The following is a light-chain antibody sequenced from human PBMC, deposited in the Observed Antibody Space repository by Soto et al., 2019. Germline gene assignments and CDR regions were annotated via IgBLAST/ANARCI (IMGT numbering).Light chain of an antibody. J-gene: IGKJ1*01. CDR2: KAS. V-gene: IGKV1-5*03. Sequence: DIQMTQSPSTLSASVGDRVTITCRASQSISSWLAWYQQKPGKAPKLLIYKASSLESGVPSRFSDSGSGTEFSLTISSLQPGDFATYYCHQYNSYSWTFGQGTKVEIK. CDR3: HQYNSYSWT. CDR1: QSISSW.